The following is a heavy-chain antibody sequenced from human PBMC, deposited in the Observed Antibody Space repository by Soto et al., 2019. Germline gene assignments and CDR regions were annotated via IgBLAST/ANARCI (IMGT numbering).Heavy chain of an antibody. CDR3: ATQQFFDASGFSFDQ. Sequence: LRLSCVGSGISFTTAWMNWVRQAPGKGLEWVGRIKSKTDGETVDYAAPVRGRFIISRDDSKNTVYLSVSGLKTEDTAIYYCATQQFFDASGFSFDQWGQGNLVTVSS. CDR1: GISFTTAW. D-gene: IGHD3-22*01. V-gene: IGHV3-15*01. CDR2: IKSKTDGETV. J-gene: IGHJ4*02.